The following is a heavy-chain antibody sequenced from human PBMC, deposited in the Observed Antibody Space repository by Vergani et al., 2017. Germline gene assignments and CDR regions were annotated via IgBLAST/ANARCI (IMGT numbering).Heavy chain of an antibody. CDR3: ARGKVWNYDEESWFDP. D-gene: IGHD1-7*01. Sequence: QLQLQESGPGLVKPSQTLSLTCTVSGGPISSGSYYWSWIRQPAGKGLEWIGRIYTSGSTNYNPSLKSRVTISVDTTKNQFSLKLGSGTAADTAVYYCARGKVWNYDEESWFDPWGQGTLVTVSS. CDR2: IYTSGST. V-gene: IGHV4-61*02. CDR1: GGPISSGSYY. J-gene: IGHJ5*02.